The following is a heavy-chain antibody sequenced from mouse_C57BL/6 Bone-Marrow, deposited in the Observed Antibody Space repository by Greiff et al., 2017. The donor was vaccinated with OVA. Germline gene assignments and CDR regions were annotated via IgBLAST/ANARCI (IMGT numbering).Heavy chain of an antibody. Sequence: EVQLQQSGPELVKPGASVKISCKASGYSFTGYYMNWVKQSPEKSLEWIGEINPSTGGTTYNQKFKAKATLTVDKSSSTAYMQLKSLTSEDSAVYYCARWITTVVATDYYAMDYGGQGTSVTVSS. CDR1: GYSFTGYY. J-gene: IGHJ4*01. D-gene: IGHD1-1*01. CDR2: INPSTGGT. V-gene: IGHV1-42*01. CDR3: ARWITTVVATDYYAMDY.